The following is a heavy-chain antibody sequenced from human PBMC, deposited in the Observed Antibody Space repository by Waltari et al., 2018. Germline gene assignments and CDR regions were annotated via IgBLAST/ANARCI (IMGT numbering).Heavy chain of an antibody. D-gene: IGHD1-20*01. V-gene: IGHV3-30*02. CDR3: AKESNWNDGEYLQH. J-gene: IGHJ1*01. Sequence: VQLVESGGGVVQPGGSLRVSCAASGFSFIAYGMHWVRQAPGKGLEWVAFIRYDGSNTYYADSVKGRFTISRDNSKNTLYLQMNSLRPEDTAMYFCAKESNWNDGEYLQHWGQGSLVTVSS. CDR2: IRYDGSNT. CDR1: GFSFIAYG.